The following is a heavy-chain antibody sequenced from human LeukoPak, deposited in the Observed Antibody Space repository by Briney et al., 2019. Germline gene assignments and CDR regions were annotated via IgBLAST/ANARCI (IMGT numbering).Heavy chain of an antibody. V-gene: IGHV3-23*01. CDR3: AKDLLGRAGYYNLDY. Sequence: GGSLRLSCAASGFTFSSYAMSWVRQAPGKGLEWVSANSGSGGSTYYADSVKGRFTISRDNSKNTLYLQMNSLRAEDTAVYYCAKDLLGRAGYYNLDYWGQGTLVTVSS. D-gene: IGHD3-9*01. J-gene: IGHJ4*02. CDR1: GFTFSSYA. CDR2: NSGSGGST.